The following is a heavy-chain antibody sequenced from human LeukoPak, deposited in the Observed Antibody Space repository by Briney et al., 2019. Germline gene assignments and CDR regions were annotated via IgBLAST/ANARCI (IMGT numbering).Heavy chain of an antibody. CDR3: ARVDIDYVWGSYRYSNWFDP. Sequence: SETLSLTCTVSGGSISSGDYYWSWIRQPPGKGLEWIGYIYYSGSTYYNPSLKSRVTISVDTSKNQFSLKLSSVTAADTAVYYCARVDIDYVWGSYRYSNWFDPWGQGNLVTVSS. CDR1: GGSISSGDYY. J-gene: IGHJ5*02. V-gene: IGHV4-30-4*08. CDR2: IYYSGST. D-gene: IGHD3-16*02.